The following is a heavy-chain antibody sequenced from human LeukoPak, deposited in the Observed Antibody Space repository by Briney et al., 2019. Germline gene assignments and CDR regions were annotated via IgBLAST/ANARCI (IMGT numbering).Heavy chain of an antibody. V-gene: IGHV3-11*06. CDR2: NSSSSSYT. Sequence: GGSLRLFCAASGFTFSDYYMRWIRQAPGKGLEWVSYNSSSSSYTNYADSVKGRFTISRDNAKNSLYLQMNSLRAEDTAVYYCAREFVERGYSYGYYFDYWGQGTLVTVSS. CDR1: GFTFSDYY. J-gene: IGHJ4*02. D-gene: IGHD5-18*01. CDR3: AREFVERGYSYGYYFDY.